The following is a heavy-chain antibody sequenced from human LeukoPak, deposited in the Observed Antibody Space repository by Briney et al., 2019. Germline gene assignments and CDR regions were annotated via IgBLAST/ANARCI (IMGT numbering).Heavy chain of an antibody. V-gene: IGHV4-34*01. CDR1: GGSFSGYY. J-gene: IGHJ4*02. CDR2: INHSGST. D-gene: IGHD3-22*01. CDR3: ARGLYYYDSSGYTPFDY. Sequence: PSETLSLICAVYGGSFSGYYWSWIRQPPGKGLEWIGEINHSGSTNYNPSLKSRVTISVDTSKNQFSLKLSSVTAADTAVYYCARGLYYYDSSGYTPFDYWGQGTLVTVSS.